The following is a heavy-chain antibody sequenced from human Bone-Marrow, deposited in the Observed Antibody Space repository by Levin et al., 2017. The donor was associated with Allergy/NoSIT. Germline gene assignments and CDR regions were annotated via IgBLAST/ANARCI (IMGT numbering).Heavy chain of an antibody. V-gene: IGHV4-59*08. CDR3: ARHPLRGNQLLYGIVFYNSGLDV. CDR2: IYNSGST. CDR1: GGSISSYY. J-gene: IGHJ6*02. D-gene: IGHD2-2*01. Sequence: SETLSLTCTVSGGSISSYYWSWIRQSPGKGLEWIGNIYNSGSTTYNPSLKSRVAMSIDLSKNQFSLELTSVTAADTAVYYCARHPLRGNQLLYGIVFYNSGLDVWGQGSTVTVS.